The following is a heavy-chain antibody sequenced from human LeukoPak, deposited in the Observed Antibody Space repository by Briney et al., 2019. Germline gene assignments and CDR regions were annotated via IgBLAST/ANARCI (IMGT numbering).Heavy chain of an antibody. CDR1: GYTFTGYY. V-gene: IGHV1-2*02. D-gene: IGHD3-10*01. CDR2: INPNSGGT. CDR3: ARDRDTMVRGVIGWFDP. Sequence: ALVKVSCKASGYTFTGYYMHWVRQAPGQGLEWRGWINPNSGGTNYAQKFQGRVTMTRDTSISTAYMELSRLRSDDTAVYYCARDRDTMVRGVIGWFDPWGQGTLVTVSS. J-gene: IGHJ5*02.